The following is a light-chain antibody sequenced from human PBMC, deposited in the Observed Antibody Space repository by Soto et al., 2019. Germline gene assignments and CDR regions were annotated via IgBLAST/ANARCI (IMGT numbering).Light chain of an antibody. Sequence: QSVLTQPASVSGSPGQSITISCTGTSSDVGGHNYVSWYQHHADKAPKLMIYEVSNRPSGVSNRFSGSKSGSTASLTIYGLQAEDEADYYCSSFSSSSTLYVFGTGTKVTVL. CDR3: SSFSSSSTLYV. V-gene: IGLV2-14*01. CDR2: EVS. CDR1: SSDVGGHNY. J-gene: IGLJ1*01.